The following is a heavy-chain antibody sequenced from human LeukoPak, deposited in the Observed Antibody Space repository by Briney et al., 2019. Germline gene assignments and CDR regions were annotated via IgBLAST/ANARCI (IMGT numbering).Heavy chain of an antibody. D-gene: IGHD1-26*01. Sequence: SETLSLTCTVSGGSVSSSSHYWGWIRQPPGKGLEWIGSISYSGSTDYNPSLKSRVTISVDTSKNQFSLKLSSVTAADTAVYFCARGPGMGATYFDYWGQGTLVTVSS. J-gene: IGHJ4*02. CDR2: ISYSGST. V-gene: IGHV4-39*07. CDR3: ARGPGMGATYFDY. CDR1: GGSVSSSSHY.